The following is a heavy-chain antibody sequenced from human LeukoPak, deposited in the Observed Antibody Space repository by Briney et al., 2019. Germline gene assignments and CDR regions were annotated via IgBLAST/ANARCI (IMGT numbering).Heavy chain of an antibody. CDR3: AGLGSTVEGRIDP. D-gene: IGHD5/OR15-5a*01. CDR2: ISTDTGDT. J-gene: IGHJ5*02. V-gene: IGHV1-2*02. Sequence: ASVKVSCKASGYPFTGYHIHWVRQAPGQGLEWMGRISTDTGDTDNAQKFQGRLTMARDTSINTAHMELSRLTSDDTAVYYCAGLGSTVEGRIDPWGQGTPVAVSS. CDR1: GYPFTGYH.